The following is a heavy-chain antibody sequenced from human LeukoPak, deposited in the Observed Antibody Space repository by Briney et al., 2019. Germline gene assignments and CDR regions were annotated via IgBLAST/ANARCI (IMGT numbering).Heavy chain of an antibody. V-gene: IGHV1-69*04. Sequence: SVKVSCKASGGTFSSYAISWVRQAPGQGLEWMGRIIPILGIANYAQKFQGRVTITADKSTSTAYMELSSLRSEDTAVYYCARDGYCGGDCYLIDYWGQGTLVTVSS. J-gene: IGHJ4*02. CDR3: ARDGYCGGDCYLIDY. CDR1: GGTFSSYA. D-gene: IGHD2-21*02. CDR2: IIPILGIA.